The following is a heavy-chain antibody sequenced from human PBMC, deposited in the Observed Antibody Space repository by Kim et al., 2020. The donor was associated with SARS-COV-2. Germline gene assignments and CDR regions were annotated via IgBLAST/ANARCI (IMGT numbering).Heavy chain of an antibody. V-gene: IGHV3-23*01. J-gene: IGHJ4*02. CDR3: VKGGYNYAFK. Sequence: GGSLRLSCAASGFTFSISSMSWVRQAPGTGLEWLSAISPTSDSIFYADSVRGRFTISRDNSRNTLYIHMNGLRAEDTAGYFCVKGGYNYAFKWGQGTLVAVSS. CDR1: GFTFSISS. CDR2: ISPTSDSI. D-gene: IGHD5-18*01.